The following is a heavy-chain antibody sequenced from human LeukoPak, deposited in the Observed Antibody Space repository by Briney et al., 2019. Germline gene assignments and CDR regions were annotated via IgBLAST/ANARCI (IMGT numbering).Heavy chain of an antibody. CDR2: ISAKTGNT. CDR3: ARGSYPYSHGMDV. J-gene: IGHJ6*02. D-gene: IGHD1-26*01. CDR1: GYTFNNYG. Sequence: GASVKVSCKASGYTFNNYGVSWVGQAPGQGLEWMGWISAKTGNTNYAQKVQGRVTITTDTSTTTAYMELRSLGSDDTAVYYCARGSYPYSHGMDVWGQGTTVTVSS. V-gene: IGHV1-18*01.